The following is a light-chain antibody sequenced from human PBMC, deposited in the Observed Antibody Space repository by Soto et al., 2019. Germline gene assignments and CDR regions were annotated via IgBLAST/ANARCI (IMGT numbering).Light chain of an antibody. CDR3: QQYDNWPLT. V-gene: IGKV3-15*01. CDR1: QSVSSN. Sequence: EIVMTQSPATLSVSPGERATLSCRASQSVSSNLAWYQQKPGQAPRFLIYGASTRATGIPARFSGSGSGTEFTLTISSLQSEDFAVYYCQQYDNWPLTFXGGTKVDIK. J-gene: IGKJ4*01. CDR2: GAS.